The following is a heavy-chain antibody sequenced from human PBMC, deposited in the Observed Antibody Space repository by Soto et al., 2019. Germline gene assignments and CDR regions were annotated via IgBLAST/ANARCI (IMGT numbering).Heavy chain of an antibody. CDR1: GGSISSGGYS. D-gene: IGHD4-17*01. CDR3: VRLPWADYGGIFDP. CDR2: IYHSGST. Sequence: PSETLSLTCAVSGGSISSGGYSWSWIRQPPGKGLEWIGYIYHSGSTYYNPSLQSRVTISVDTSKNQFSLKLSSVTAADTAVYYCVRLPWADYGGIFDPWGQGTLVTVSS. V-gene: IGHV4-30-2*02. J-gene: IGHJ5*02.